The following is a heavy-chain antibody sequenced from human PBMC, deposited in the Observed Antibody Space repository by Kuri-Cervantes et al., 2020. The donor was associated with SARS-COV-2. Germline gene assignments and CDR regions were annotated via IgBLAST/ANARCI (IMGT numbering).Heavy chain of an antibody. Sequence: GGSLRLSCAASGFNFSRTDMHWVRQAPGKGLEWVSAISGSGGSTYYADSVKGRFTISRDNSKNTLYLQMNSLRAEDTAVYYCAKCGELLTSSYYYYGMDVWGQGTTVTVSS. J-gene: IGHJ6*02. CDR2: ISGSGGST. CDR3: AKCGELLTSSYYYYGMDV. V-gene: IGHV3-23*01. D-gene: IGHD1-26*01. CDR1: GFNFSRTD.